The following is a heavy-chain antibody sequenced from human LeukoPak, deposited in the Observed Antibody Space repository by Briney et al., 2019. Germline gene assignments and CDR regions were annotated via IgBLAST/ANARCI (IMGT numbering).Heavy chain of an antibody. CDR2: ISGSGGST. V-gene: IGHV3-23*01. J-gene: IGHJ4*02. CDR3: ARDLSEKYCIDY. Sequence: AGGSLRLSCAASGFTFSSYAMSWVRQAPGKGLEWVSAISGSGGSTYYADSVKGRFTISRDNSKNTLSLQMNSLRAEDTAIYYCARDLSEKYCIDYWGQGTLVTVSS. CDR1: GFTFSSYA. D-gene: IGHD2-8*02.